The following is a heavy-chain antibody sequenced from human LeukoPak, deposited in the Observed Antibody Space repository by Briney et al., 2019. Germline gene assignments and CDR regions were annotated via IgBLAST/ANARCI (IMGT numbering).Heavy chain of an antibody. CDR1: GGSTSNSN. CDR3: ARHSGLGVVSPYFDY. J-gene: IGHJ4*02. CDR2: MRYSGSG. D-gene: IGHD2-21*01. V-gene: IGHV4-59*08. Sequence: SETLSLTCNVSGGSTSNSNWSWIRQPPGKGLEWIGTMRYSGSGHYNPSLMSRVTISVDTSQNHFSLRLSSVTAADTAVYYCARHSGLGVVSPYFDYWGQGTLVTVSS.